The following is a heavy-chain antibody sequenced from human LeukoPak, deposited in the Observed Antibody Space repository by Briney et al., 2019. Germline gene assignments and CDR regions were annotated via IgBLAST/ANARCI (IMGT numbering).Heavy chain of an antibody. CDR3: ARQTGGSGGHYFDY. V-gene: IGHV3-33*01. CDR1: GFTFSSYG. J-gene: IGHJ4*02. Sequence: GGSLRLSCAASGFTFSSYGMHWVRQAPGKGLEWVAVIWYDGSNKYYADPVKGRFTVSRDNSKNTLYLQMNSLRAEDTAVYYCARQTGGSGGHYFDYWGQGTLVTVSS. CDR2: IWYDGSNK. D-gene: IGHD2-8*02.